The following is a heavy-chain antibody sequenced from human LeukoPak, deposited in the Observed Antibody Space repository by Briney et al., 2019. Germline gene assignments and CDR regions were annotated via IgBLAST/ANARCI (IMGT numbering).Heavy chain of an antibody. D-gene: IGHD6-19*01. J-gene: IGHJ4*02. V-gene: IGHV3-66*01. CDR3: ARAPPSGWYANLFDY. CDR1: GFTVSSNY. Sequence: GGSLRLSCAASGFTVSSNYMSWVRQAPGKGLEWVSVIYSGGSTYYADSVKGRFTISRDNSKNTLYLQMNSLRAEDTAVYYCARAPPSGWYANLFDYWGQGTLVTVSS. CDR2: IYSGGST.